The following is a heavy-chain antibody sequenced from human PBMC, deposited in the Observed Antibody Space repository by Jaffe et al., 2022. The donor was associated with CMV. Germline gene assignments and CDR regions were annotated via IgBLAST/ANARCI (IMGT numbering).Heavy chain of an antibody. Sequence: QVQLQESGPGLVKPSQTLSLTCTVSGGSISSGGYYWSWIRQHPGKGLEWIGYIYYSGSTYYNPSLKSRVTISVDTSKNQFSLKLSSVTAADTAVYYCAREAVGSGLNYYYGMDVWGQGTTVTVSS. V-gene: IGHV4-31*03. CDR1: GGSISSGGYY. J-gene: IGHJ6*02. CDR2: IYYSGST. D-gene: IGHD3-10*01. CDR3: AREAVGSGLNYYYGMDV.